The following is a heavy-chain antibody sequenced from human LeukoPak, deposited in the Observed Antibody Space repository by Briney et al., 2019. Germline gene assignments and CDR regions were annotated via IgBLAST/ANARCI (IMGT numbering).Heavy chain of an antibody. D-gene: IGHD2-2*01. V-gene: IGHV1-69*05. Sequence: GASVKVSCKASGGTFSSYAISWVRQAPGQGLEWMGGIIPIFGTANYAQKFQGRVTITTDESTSTAYMELSSLRSEDTAVYYCAIYDIVVVPAAKGPMDVWGKGTTVTVSS. CDR3: AIYDIVVVPAAKGPMDV. J-gene: IGHJ6*04. CDR1: GGTFSSYA. CDR2: IIPIFGTA.